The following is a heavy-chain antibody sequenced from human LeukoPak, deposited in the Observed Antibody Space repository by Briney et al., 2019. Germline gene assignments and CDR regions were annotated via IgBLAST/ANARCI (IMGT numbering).Heavy chain of an antibody. J-gene: IGHJ3*02. CDR3: ARGLLLWFGNDAFDI. V-gene: IGHV4-34*01. CDR2: VDHGGDT. CDR1: GGSFSGYF. Sequence: ASETLSHTCAIYGGSFSGYFWSWIRQSPGKGLEWLGEVDHGGDTNYNPSLKSRVTISIDTSKNQFSLKLSSVTAADTAVYYCARGLLLWFGNDAFDIWGQGTMVTVSS. D-gene: IGHD3-10*01.